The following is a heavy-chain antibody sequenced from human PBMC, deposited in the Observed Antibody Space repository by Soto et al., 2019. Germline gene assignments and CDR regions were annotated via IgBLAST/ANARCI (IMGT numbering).Heavy chain of an antibody. CDR1: GYIFTAYY. CDR2: INPNSGGT. CDR3: ARLTVPLDIVVLPAASFDF. J-gene: IGHJ4*02. Sequence: GASVKVSCKASGYIFTAYYIHWVRQAPGQGLEWMGWINPNSGGTNYAQKFQGRVAMTRDTSISTAYMELSRLRSDDTAVYCCARLTVPLDIVVLPAASFDFWGQGALVTVSS. V-gene: IGHV1-2*02. D-gene: IGHD2-2*01.